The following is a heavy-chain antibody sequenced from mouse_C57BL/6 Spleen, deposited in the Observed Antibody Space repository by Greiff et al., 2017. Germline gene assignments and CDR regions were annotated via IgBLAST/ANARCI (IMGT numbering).Heavy chain of an antibody. CDR3: ARSLISYGSSQPLDY. Sequence: EVQRVESGPELVKPGASVKMSCKASGYTFTDYNMHWVKQSHGKSLEWIGYINPNNGGTSYNQKFKGKATLTVNKSSSTAYMELRSLTSEDSAVYYCARSLISYGSSQPLDYWGQGTTLTVSS. CDR2: INPNNGGT. J-gene: IGHJ2*01. CDR1: GYTFTDYN. V-gene: IGHV1-22*01. D-gene: IGHD1-1*01.